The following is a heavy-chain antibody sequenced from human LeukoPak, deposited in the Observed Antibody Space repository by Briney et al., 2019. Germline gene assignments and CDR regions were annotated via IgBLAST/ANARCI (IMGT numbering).Heavy chain of an antibody. CDR3: ARDLNYYDSSCLTFDY. J-gene: IGHJ4*02. CDR1: GYTFTGYY. Sequence: GASVKVSCKASGYTFTGYYMHWVRQAPGQGLEWMGWINPNSGGTNYAQKFQGRVTMTRDTSISTAYMELSRLRSDDTAVYYCARDLNYYDSSCLTFDYWGQGTLVTVSS. CDR2: INPNSGGT. D-gene: IGHD3-22*01. V-gene: IGHV1-2*02.